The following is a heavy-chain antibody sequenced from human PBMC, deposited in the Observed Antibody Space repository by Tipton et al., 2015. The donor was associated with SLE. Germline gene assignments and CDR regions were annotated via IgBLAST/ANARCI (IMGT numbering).Heavy chain of an antibody. V-gene: IGHV4-39*07. CDR1: GGSISSSSYY. CDR2: IYYSGST. J-gene: IGHJ3*02. D-gene: IGHD5-18*01. Sequence: TLSLTCTVSGGSISSSSYYWGWIRQPPGKGLEWIGSIYYSGSTYYNPSLKSRVTISVDTSKNQFSLKLSSVTAADTAVYYCARGGYSYGPRGPFDIWGQGTMVTVSS. CDR3: ARGGYSYGPRGPFDI.